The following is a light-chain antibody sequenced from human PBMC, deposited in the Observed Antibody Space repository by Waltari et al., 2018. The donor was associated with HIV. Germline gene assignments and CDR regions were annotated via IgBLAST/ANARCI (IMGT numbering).Light chain of an antibody. J-gene: IGLJ3*02. Sequence: QSVLTQPPSASGTPGQRVTISCSGSSSHIGSYNVHWYQQLPGTAPKLLIYSNNQRPSGVPDRFSGSKSSTSASLAISGLQSEDEADYYCAAWDDSLNGWVFGGGTKLTVL. CDR2: SNN. CDR1: SSHIGSYN. CDR3: AAWDDSLNGWV. V-gene: IGLV1-44*01.